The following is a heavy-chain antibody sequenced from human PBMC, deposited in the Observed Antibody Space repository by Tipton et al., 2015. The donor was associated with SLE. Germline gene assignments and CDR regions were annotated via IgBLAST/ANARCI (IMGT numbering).Heavy chain of an antibody. CDR1: GGSISSYY. Sequence: TLSLTCTVSGGSISSYYWSWIRQSPGKGLEWIGYIYYSGSTNYNPSLKSRVTISVDASKNQFSLKLSSVTAADTAVYYCVVAATPDAFDIWGQGTMVTVSS. V-gene: IGHV4-59*08. CDR3: VVAATPDAFDI. D-gene: IGHD2-15*01. J-gene: IGHJ3*02. CDR2: IYYSGST.